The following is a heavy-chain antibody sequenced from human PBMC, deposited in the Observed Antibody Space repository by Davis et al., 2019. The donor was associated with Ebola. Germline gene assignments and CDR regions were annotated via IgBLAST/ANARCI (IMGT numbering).Heavy chain of an antibody. CDR2: INEGGYT. Sequence: SETLSLTCSVFGGSFSGYYWTWIRQSPGKGLEWLGEINEGGYTNYNPSLKSRVTISIDTSKNQFSLKLTSVTAADTAVYYCARGQTVRALGYWGQGTLVAVS. D-gene: IGHD4-17*01. CDR3: ARGQTVRALGY. CDR1: GGSFSGYY. V-gene: IGHV4-34*01. J-gene: IGHJ4*03.